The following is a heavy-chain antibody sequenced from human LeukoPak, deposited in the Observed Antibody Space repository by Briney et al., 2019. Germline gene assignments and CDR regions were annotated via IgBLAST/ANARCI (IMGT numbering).Heavy chain of an antibody. Sequence: SETLSLTCTVSGGSIRSSSYYWGWLRQPPGLGLEWIGSIYYSGSTNYKPSLRSRVTISVDTSKNQFSLKLSPVTAADTAVYYCSRHAGSYYTYNFDYWGQGTLVTVSS. D-gene: IGHD3-22*01. J-gene: IGHJ4*02. CDR1: GGSIRSSSYY. CDR3: SRHAGSYYTYNFDY. CDR2: IYYSGST. V-gene: IGHV4-39*01.